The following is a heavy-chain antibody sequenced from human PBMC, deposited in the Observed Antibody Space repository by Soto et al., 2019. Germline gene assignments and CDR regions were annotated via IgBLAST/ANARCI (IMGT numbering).Heavy chain of an antibody. CDR3: ARTWYSSGWGWFDP. V-gene: IGHV3-11*04. D-gene: IGHD6-19*01. CDR2: ISGSGTTI. J-gene: IGHJ5*02. Sequence: CAASEFTFSNYAMSWIRRAPGKGLEWVSYISGSGTTIYYADSVKGRFTVSRDNAKNSLYLQMNSLRAEDMAVYYCARTWYSSGWGWFDPWGQGTLVTV. CDR1: EFTFSNYA.